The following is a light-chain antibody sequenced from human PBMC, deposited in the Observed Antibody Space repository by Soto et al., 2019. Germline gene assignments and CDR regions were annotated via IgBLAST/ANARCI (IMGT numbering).Light chain of an antibody. CDR2: AAS. V-gene: IGKV3-15*01. CDR3: QQYYDWPIT. Sequence: EIVLTPSPATLSVSPCERATLFCRASQGISTLLAWYQQKPGQAPRLLIYAASTRAAGIPARFSGSGSGTDFTLTISSLQSEDFAIYYCQQYYDWPITFGQGTRLEIK. CDR1: QGISTL. J-gene: IGKJ5*01.